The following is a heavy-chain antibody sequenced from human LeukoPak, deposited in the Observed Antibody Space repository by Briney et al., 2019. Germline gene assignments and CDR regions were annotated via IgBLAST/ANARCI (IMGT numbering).Heavy chain of an antibody. CDR2: IYYSGRT. CDR3: ARHKSVVDWFDP. CDR1: GGSISNTGFH. Sequence: SETLSLTCTVSGGSISNTGFHWGWTREPPGKGPEWIASIYYSGRTYYCPSLKSRLTISVDTSKNQFSLKLSSVTAADTAVYFCARHKSVVDWFDPWGQGTLVTVSS. J-gene: IGHJ5*02. D-gene: IGHD4-23*01. V-gene: IGHV4-39*01.